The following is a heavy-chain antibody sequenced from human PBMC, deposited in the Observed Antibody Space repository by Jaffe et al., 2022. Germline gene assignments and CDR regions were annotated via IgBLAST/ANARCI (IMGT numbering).Heavy chain of an antibody. CDR3: ARDRWTSGWHPGAFDI. J-gene: IGHJ3*02. CDR2: ISAHTGSTI. D-gene: IGHD6-19*01. V-gene: IGHV3-48*03. CDR1: GFSFSYYE. Sequence: EVQLVESGGGLVQPGGSLRLSCVGSGFSFSYYEMNWVRQAPGQGLEWISYISAHTGSTIYYADSVKGRFTISRDNAKNALYLQMDSLRAEDTAVYYCARDRWTSGWHPGAFDIWGQGTLVTVSS.